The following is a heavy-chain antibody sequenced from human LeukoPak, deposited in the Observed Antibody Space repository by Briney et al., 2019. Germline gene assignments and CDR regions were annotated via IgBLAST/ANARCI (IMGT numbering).Heavy chain of an antibody. V-gene: IGHV3-53*01. D-gene: IGHD1-26*01. J-gene: IGHJ6*03. CDR3: ALAGDFYYMDA. Sequence: PGGSLRLSCAASGFTVNSNYMSWVRQAPGKGLEWVSLIYRGGNTYYADSVKGRLTISRDNSKNTLYLQMNSLRVEDTAVYYCALAGDFYYMDAWGKGTTVTVSS. CDR2: IYRGGNT. CDR1: GFTVNSNY.